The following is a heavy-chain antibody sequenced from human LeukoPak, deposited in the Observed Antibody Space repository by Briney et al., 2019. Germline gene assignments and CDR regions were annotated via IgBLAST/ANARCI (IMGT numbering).Heavy chain of an antibody. CDR1: GFTFSSYA. CDR3: AKDLSTLGPVKYYFDY. CDR2: IRYDGSNK. Sequence: PGGSLRLSCAASGFTFSSYAMHWVRQAPGKGLEWVAFIRYDGSNKYYADSVKGRFTISRDNSKNTLYLQMNSLRAEDTAVYYCAKDLSTLGPVKYYFDYWGQGTLVTVSS. D-gene: IGHD3-10*01. V-gene: IGHV3-30*02. J-gene: IGHJ4*02.